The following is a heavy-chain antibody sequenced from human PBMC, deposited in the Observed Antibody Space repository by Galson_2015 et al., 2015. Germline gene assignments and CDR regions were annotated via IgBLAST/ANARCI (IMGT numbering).Heavy chain of an antibody. V-gene: IGHV3-23*01. CDR1: GFTFSSYA. CDR2: ISGSGGGT. Sequence: SLRLSCAASGFTFSSYAMSWLRQAPGKGLEWVSAISGSGGGTYYADSVKGRFTISRDNSKNTLYLQMSSLRAEDTAVYYCANSGSGSGLYDYYMDVWGKGTTVTVSS. CDR3: ANSGSGSGLYDYYMDV. D-gene: IGHD3-10*01. J-gene: IGHJ6*03.